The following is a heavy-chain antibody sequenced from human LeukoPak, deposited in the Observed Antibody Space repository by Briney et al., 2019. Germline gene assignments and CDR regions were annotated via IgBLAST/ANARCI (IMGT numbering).Heavy chain of an antibody. CDR2: IRYDGSNK. CDR3: ARDGSGSGWYGPPMDV. D-gene: IGHD6-19*01. CDR1: GFTFSFSW. J-gene: IGHJ6*02. Sequence: GGSLRLSCAASGFTFSFSWMTWVRQAPGKGLEWVAFIRYDGSNKYYADSVKGRFTISRDNSKNTLYLQMNSLRAEDTAVYYCARDGSGSGWYGPPMDVWGQGTTVTVSS. V-gene: IGHV3-30*02.